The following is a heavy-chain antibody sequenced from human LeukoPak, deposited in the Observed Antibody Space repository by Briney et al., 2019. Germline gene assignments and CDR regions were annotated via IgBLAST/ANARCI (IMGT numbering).Heavy chain of an antibody. D-gene: IGHD3-10*01. CDR3: ARSITMARGAHGTHFDY. Sequence: ASVKVSCKASGYTFTSYYMHWVRQAPGQGLEWMGIINPSGGSTSYAQKFQGRVTMTRDTSTSTVYMELSSLRSEDTAVYYCARSITMARGAHGTHFDYWGQGTLVTVSS. J-gene: IGHJ4*02. CDR1: GYTFTSYY. CDR2: INPSGGST. V-gene: IGHV1-46*01.